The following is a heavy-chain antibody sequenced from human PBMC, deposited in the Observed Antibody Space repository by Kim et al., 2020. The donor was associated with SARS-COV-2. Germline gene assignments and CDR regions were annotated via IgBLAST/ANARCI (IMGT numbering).Heavy chain of an antibody. CDR2: IYHSGNT. Sequence: SETLSLTCTVSGGSISGSYWSWIRQTPGKGLEWIGCIYHSGNTKYNPSLKSRITISVDTSKNQFSLKLSSVTAADAAVYYCARHAHFGHYFDYWGQGTL. CDR1: GGSISGSY. CDR3: ARHAHFGHYFDY. V-gene: IGHV4-59*08. J-gene: IGHJ4*02. D-gene: IGHD3-10*01.